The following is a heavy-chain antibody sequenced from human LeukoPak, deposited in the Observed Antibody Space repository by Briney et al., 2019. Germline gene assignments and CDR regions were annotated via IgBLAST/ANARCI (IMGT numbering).Heavy chain of an antibody. V-gene: IGHV7-4-1*02. D-gene: IGHD3-22*01. J-gene: IGHJ4*02. CDR2: INTNTGNP. CDR3: ARRDISGYVVPAGDY. CDR1: GYTFTSYA. Sequence: ASVKVSCKASGYTFTSYAMNWVRQAPGQGLEWMGWINTNTGNPTYAQGFTGRFVFSLDTSVSTAYLQISSLKAEDTAVYYCARRDISGYVVPAGDYWGQGTLVTVSS.